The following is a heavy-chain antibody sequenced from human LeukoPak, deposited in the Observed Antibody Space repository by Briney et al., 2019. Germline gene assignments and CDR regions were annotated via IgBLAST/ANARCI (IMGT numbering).Heavy chain of an antibody. Sequence: SETLSLTCPVSSGSISSGVYYWSWIRQHPGKGLEWIGYIYYSGSTYYNPSLKSRVTISVDTSKNQFSLKLSSVTAADTAVYYCATLGSAYSSGAVDYWGQGTLVTVSS. D-gene: IGHD6-19*01. J-gene: IGHJ4*02. CDR2: IYYSGST. CDR1: SGSISSGVYY. V-gene: IGHV4-31*03. CDR3: ATLGSAYSSGAVDY.